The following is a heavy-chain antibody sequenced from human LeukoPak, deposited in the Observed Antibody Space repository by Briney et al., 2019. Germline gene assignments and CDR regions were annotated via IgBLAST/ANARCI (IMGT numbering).Heavy chain of an antibody. CDR3: ARRDYYYDTLGPGYYFDY. CDR2: IYPGNSDT. Sequence: GESLKISCKGSGYSFTSYWIGWVRQMPGKGLEWMGIIYPGNSDTRYSPSFQGQVTISADKSISTAYLQWSSLKASDTAMYYCARRDYYYDTLGPGYYFDYGGQGTLVPVSS. CDR1: GYSFTSYW. V-gene: IGHV5-51*01. J-gene: IGHJ4*02. D-gene: IGHD3-22*01.